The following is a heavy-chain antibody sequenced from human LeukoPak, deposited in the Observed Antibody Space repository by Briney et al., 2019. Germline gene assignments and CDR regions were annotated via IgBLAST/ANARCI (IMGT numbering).Heavy chain of an antibody. V-gene: IGHV1-8*03. CDR2: MNPNSGNT. CDR3: ARLRARPWYEYYFDY. Sequence: ASVKVSCKASGYTFTSYDINWVRQATGQGLEWMGWMNPNSGNTGYAQKFQGRVTITRNTSISTAYMELSSLRFEDTAVYYCARLRARPWYEYYFDYWGQGTLVTVSS. D-gene: IGHD6-13*01. CDR1: GYTFTSYD. J-gene: IGHJ4*02.